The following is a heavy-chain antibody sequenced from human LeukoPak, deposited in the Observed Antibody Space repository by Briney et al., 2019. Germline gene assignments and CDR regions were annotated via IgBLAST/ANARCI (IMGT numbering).Heavy chain of an antibody. J-gene: IGHJ4*02. CDR2: IFYSGST. CDR3: ARHSAVTTFIFDY. CDR1: GFTVSSNY. V-gene: IGHV4-39*01. Sequence: GSLRLSCAASGFTVSSNYMGWVRQAPGKGLEWIGSIFYSGSTYYNPSLKSRVTISLDTSKNQFSLRLSSVTAADTAVYYCARHSAVTTFIFDYWGQGTLVTVSS. D-gene: IGHD4-17*01.